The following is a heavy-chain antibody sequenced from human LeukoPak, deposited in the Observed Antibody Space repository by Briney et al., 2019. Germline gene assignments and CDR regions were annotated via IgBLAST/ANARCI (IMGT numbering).Heavy chain of an antibody. V-gene: IGHV3-21*01. J-gene: IGHJ5*02. CDR3: ARVPFPGSGTRRGNNWFDP. CDR1: GFTFSSYS. Sequence: GGSLRLSCAASGFTFSSYSMNWVRQAPGKGLEWVSSISSSSSCIYYADSVKGRFTISRDNAKNSLYLQMNSLRAEDTAVYYCARVPFPGSGTRRGNNWFDPWGQGTLVTVSS. D-gene: IGHD3-10*01. CDR2: ISSSSSCI.